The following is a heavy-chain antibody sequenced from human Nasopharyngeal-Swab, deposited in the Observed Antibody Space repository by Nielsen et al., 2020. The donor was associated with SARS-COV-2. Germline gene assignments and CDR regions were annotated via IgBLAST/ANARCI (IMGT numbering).Heavy chain of an antibody. CDR3: ARGTVFGVANGMDV. CDR2: IGRYGTDI. Sequence: WIPQPPGKGLEWVSSIGRYGTDIFHADSVKGRFSVFRDAANKSIYLQMRSLRAEDTAVYYCARGTVFGVANGMDVWGQGTTVTVSS. J-gene: IGHJ6*02. V-gene: IGHV3-21*01. D-gene: IGHD3-3*01.